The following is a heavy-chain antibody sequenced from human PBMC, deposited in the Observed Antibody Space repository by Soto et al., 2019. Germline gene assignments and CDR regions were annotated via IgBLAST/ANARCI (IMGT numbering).Heavy chain of an antibody. D-gene: IGHD3-16*01. CDR1: GFSFSVYA. Sequence: LLESGGGLVQPGGSLRLSCAASGFSFSVYAMSWVRQAPGRGPEWVSSISGSGGNTYYADSVKGRFSVSRDNSRNTLYLQLNTLRAEDTALYYCAKETSAQCAGGTCHLSRFTSWGQGTLVTVSS. CDR2: ISGSGGNT. CDR3: AKETSAQCAGGTCHLSRFTS. J-gene: IGHJ5*02. V-gene: IGHV3-23*01.